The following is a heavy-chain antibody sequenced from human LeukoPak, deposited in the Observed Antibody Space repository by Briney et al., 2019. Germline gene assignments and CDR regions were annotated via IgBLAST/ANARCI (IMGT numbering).Heavy chain of an antibody. CDR2: INPNSGGT. V-gene: IGHV1-2*02. J-gene: IGHJ5*02. CDR3: VRYCKSGGCYSA. D-gene: IGHD2-15*01. CDR1: GYTFSGYY. Sequence: ASVKVSCKASGYTFSGYYIHWVRQAPGQRLEWMGWINPNSGGTNYVQKFQGRVTMTRDTSISTAYMDLSRLRSDDTALYYCVRYCKSGGCYSAWGQGTLVTVSS.